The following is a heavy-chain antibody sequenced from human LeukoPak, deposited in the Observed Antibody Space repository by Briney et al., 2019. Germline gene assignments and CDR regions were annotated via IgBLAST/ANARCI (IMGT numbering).Heavy chain of an antibody. D-gene: IGHD1/OR15-1a*01. V-gene: IGHV4-59*08. Sequence: SETLSLTCTVSGGSISSYYWSWIRQPPGKRLEWIGYIYYSGSTNYNPSLKSRVTISVDTSKNQFSLKLSSVTAADTAVYYCARKKTVQGGTWNWFDPWGQGTLVTVSS. J-gene: IGHJ5*02. CDR1: GGSISSYY. CDR2: IYYSGST. CDR3: ARKKTVQGGTWNWFDP.